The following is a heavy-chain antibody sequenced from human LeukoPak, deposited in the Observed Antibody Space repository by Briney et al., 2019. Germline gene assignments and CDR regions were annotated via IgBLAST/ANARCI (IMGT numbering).Heavy chain of an antibody. Sequence: GGSLRLSCAASGFTFSSYAMSWVRQAPGKGLEWVSAISGSGGSTYYADSVKGRFTISRDNSKNTLYLQMNSLRAEDTAVYYCAKVGSSWCGYNWFDPWGQGTLVTVSS. CDR3: AKVGSSWCGYNWFDP. V-gene: IGHV3-23*01. D-gene: IGHD6-13*01. CDR2: ISGSGGST. CDR1: GFTFSSYA. J-gene: IGHJ5*02.